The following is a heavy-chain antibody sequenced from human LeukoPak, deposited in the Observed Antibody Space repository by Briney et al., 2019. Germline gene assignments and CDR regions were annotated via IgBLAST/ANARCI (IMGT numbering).Heavy chain of an antibody. CDR3: ARDRTYGGYAVAFDI. Sequence: PGGSLRLSCAASGFTFSDYYMSWIRQAPGKGLEWVSYISSSSSYTNYADSVKGRFTISRDNAKNSLYLQMNSLRAEDTAVYYCARDRTYGGYAVAFDIWGQGTMVTVSS. CDR1: GFTFSDYY. V-gene: IGHV3-11*06. CDR2: ISSSSSYT. D-gene: IGHD5-12*01. J-gene: IGHJ3*02.